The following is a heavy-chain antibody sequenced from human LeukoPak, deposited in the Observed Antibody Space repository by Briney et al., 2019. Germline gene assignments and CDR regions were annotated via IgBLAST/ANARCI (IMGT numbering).Heavy chain of an antibody. CDR2: ISSSSSYI. Sequence: GGSLRLSCAASGFTFDDYGMTWVRQAPGKGLEWVSSISSSSSYIYYADSVKGRFTISRDNAKNSLYLQMNSLRAEDTAVYYCAREFYYGSGSFDCWGQGTLVTVSS. CDR1: GFTFDDYG. D-gene: IGHD3-10*01. J-gene: IGHJ4*02. CDR3: AREFYYGSGSFDC. V-gene: IGHV3-21*01.